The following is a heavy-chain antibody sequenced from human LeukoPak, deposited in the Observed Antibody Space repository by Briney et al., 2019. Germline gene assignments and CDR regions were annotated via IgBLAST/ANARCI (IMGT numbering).Heavy chain of an antibody. V-gene: IGHV3-30-3*01. CDR1: GFTFSSYW. D-gene: IGHD3-22*01. CDR2: ISYDGSNK. J-gene: IGHJ4*02. CDR3: ARDHTTYYYDSSGYYPDY. Sequence: GGSLRLSCAASGFTFSSYWMHWVRQAPGKGLEWVAVISYDGSNKYYADSVKGRFTISRDNSKNTLYLQMNSLRAEDTAVYYCARDHTTYYYDSSGYYPDYWGQGTLVTVSS.